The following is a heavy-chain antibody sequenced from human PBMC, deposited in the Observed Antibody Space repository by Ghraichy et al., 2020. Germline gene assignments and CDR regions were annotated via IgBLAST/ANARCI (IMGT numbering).Heavy chain of an antibody. Sequence: LSLTCAASGFTFSSYAMSWVRQAPGKGLEWVSAISGSGGCTYYADSVKGRFTISRDNSKNTLYLQMNSLRAEDTAVYYCAKGDDYYDSSGYYYETAGGMDVWGQGTTVTVSS. J-gene: IGHJ6*02. D-gene: IGHD3-22*01. V-gene: IGHV3-23*01. CDR3: AKGDDYYDSSGYYYETAGGMDV. CDR2: ISGSGGCT. CDR1: GFTFSSYA.